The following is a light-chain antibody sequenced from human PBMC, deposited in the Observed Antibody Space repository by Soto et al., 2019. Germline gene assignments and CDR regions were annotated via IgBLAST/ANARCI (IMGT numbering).Light chain of an antibody. CDR3: SSYTSSSTYV. J-gene: IGLJ1*01. Sequence: SVLTQPASGYRFPGRSITITRTRTSSDVGGYNYVSWYQQHPGKAPKLMIYDVSNRPSGVSNRFSGSKSGNTASLAISGLQAEDEADYYCSSYTSSSTYVFGTGTKVTVL. CDR2: DVS. V-gene: IGLV2-14*01. CDR1: SSDVGGYNY.